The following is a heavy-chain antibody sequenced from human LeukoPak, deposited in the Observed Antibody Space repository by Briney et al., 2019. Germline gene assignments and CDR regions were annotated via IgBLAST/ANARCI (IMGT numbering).Heavy chain of an antibody. CDR1: GGSISSSSYY. J-gene: IGHJ4*02. Sequence: SETLSLTCTVSGGSISSSSYYWGRIRQPPGKRLEWIGSIYYSGSTYYNPSLKSRVTISVDTSKNQFSLKLSSVTAADTAVYYCARATHCSSATCYRPFDYWGQGTLVTVSS. CDR2: IYYSGST. V-gene: IGHV4-39*01. CDR3: ARATHCSSATCYRPFDY. D-gene: IGHD2-2*02.